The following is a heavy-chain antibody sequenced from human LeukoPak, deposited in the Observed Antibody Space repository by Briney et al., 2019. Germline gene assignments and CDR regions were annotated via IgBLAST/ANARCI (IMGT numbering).Heavy chain of an antibody. CDR1: GFTVSSNH. CDR2: LHSAGNT. D-gene: IGHD3-3*01. J-gene: IGHJ4*02. CDR3: ARGGWSGYSL. V-gene: IGHV3-53*01. Sequence: GGSLRLSCAASGFTVSSNHMNWVRLAPGKGLEWVSLLHSAGNTNYADSVKGRFTISRDNSKNTLYLQMNSLRVEDTAVYYCARGGWSGYSLWGQGTLVTVSS.